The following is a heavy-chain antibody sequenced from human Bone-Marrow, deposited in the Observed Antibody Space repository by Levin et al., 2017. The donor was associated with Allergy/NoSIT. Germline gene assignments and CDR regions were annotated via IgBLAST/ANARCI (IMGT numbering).Heavy chain of an antibody. CDR1: GYTFTGYY. V-gene: IGHV1-2*02. CDR3: ARDTSLRGYDILTGYKTPYY. CDR2: INPNSGGT. J-gene: IGHJ4*02. Sequence: KHGESLKISCKASGYTFTGYYMHWVRQAPGQGLEWMGWINPNSGGTNYAQKFQGRVTMTRDTSISTAYMELSRLRSDDTAVYYCARDTSLRGYDILTGYKTPYYWGQGTLVTVSS. D-gene: IGHD3-9*01.